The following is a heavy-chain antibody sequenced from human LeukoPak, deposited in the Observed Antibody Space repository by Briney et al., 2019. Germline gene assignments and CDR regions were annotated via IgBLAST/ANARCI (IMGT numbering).Heavy chain of an antibody. CDR3: ARDGASSWYPPDYYYYGMDV. CDR2: INPNSGGT. Sequence: ASVKVSCKASGYTFTSYGISWVRQAPGQGLEWMGWINPNSGGTNYAQKFQGWVTMTRDTSISTAYMELSRLRSDDTAVYYCARDGASSWYPPDYYYYGMDVWGQGTTVTVSS. CDR1: GYTFTSYG. V-gene: IGHV1-2*04. D-gene: IGHD6-13*01. J-gene: IGHJ6*02.